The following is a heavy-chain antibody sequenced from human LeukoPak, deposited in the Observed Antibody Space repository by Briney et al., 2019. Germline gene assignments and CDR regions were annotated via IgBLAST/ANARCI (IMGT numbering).Heavy chain of an antibody. V-gene: IGHV4-61*02. J-gene: IGHJ3*02. D-gene: IGHD1-26*01. CDR2: IYTSGST. CDR1: GGSISSGSYY. CDR3: ARGSGSYSGAFDI. Sequence: SETLTLTCTVSGGSISSGSYYWSWIRQPAGKGLEWIGRIYTSGSTNYNPSLKSRVTISVDTSKNQFSLKLSSVTAADTAVYYCARGSGSYSGAFDIWGQGTMVTVSS.